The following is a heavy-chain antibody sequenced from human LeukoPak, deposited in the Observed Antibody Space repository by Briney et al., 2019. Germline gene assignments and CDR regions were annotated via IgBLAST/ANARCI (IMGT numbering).Heavy chain of an antibody. CDR3: ARVLSYRSPYYFDY. Sequence: GESLKISCQGSGYSFTNYWFGWVRQMPGKGLEWMGIIYPADSDTRYSPSFQGQVTISADKSITTAYLQWSSLKASDTAMYYCARVLSYRSPYYFDYWGQGTLVTVSS. J-gene: IGHJ4*02. D-gene: IGHD6-6*01. V-gene: IGHV5-51*01. CDR2: IYPADSDT. CDR1: GYSFTNYW.